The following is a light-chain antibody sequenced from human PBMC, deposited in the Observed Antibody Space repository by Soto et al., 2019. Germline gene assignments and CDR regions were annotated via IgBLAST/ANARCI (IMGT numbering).Light chain of an antibody. CDR3: QQYYDWPPYT. J-gene: IGKJ2*01. Sequence: EILMTQSPATLSVSPGERATLSCRASQTVTGALAWYQQKPGQAPRLLIYGASTRASGIPDRFSGSGSGTEFTLSISSLQSEDFAVYYCQQYYDWPPYTFGQGTNVDIK. CDR2: GAS. V-gene: IGKV3-15*01. CDR1: QTVTGA.